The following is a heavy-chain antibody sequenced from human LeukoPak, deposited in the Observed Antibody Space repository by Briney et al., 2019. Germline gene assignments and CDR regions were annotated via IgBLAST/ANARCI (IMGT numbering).Heavy chain of an antibody. CDR1: EFAFSTYN. J-gene: IGHJ4*02. V-gene: IGHV3-48*01. CDR2: ISSSSTII. Sequence: GGSLRLSCAASEFAFSTYNMNWVRQAPGKGLEWVSYISSSSTIIYYADSVKGRFTISGDNAKSSLYLQMNSLRAEDTAVYYCAKVGSPIAAAGTVYWGQGTLVTVSS. D-gene: IGHD6-13*01. CDR3: AKVGSPIAAAGTVY.